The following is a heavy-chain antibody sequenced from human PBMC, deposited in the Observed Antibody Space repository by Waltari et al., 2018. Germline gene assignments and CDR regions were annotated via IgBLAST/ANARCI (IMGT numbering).Heavy chain of an antibody. D-gene: IGHD1-1*01. J-gene: IGHJ5*02. Sequence: MHWVRQAPGQGLEWMGIINPSGGSTSYAQKFQGRVTMTRDTSTSTVYMELSSLRSEDTAVYYCARDKAERVDEPTTLNWFDPWGQGTLVTVSS. CDR2: INPSGGST. V-gene: IGHV1-46*01. CDR3: ARDKAERVDEPTTLNWFDP.